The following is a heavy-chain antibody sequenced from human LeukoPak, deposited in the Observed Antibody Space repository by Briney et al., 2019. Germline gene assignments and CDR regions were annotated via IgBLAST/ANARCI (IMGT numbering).Heavy chain of an antibody. CDR1: GGSISSYY. Sequence: PSETLSLTCIVSGGSISSYYWSWIRQPPGKGLEWIGYVYYSGSTNYNPSLKSRVTISVDTSKNQFSLMLSSVTAADTAVYYCARSSVGGYMYGEGPSSLDYWGQGTLVTVSS. CDR2: VYYSGST. V-gene: IGHV4-59*01. D-gene: IGHD5-18*01. CDR3: ARSSVGGYMYGEGPSSLDY. J-gene: IGHJ4*02.